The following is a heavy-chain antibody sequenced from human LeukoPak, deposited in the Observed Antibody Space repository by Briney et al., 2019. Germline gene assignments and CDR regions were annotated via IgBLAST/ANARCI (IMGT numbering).Heavy chain of an antibody. V-gene: IGHV4-39*07. J-gene: IGHJ4*02. CDR3: ASHGDYVGDY. D-gene: IGHD4-17*01. Sequence: NPSLKSRVTISVDTSKNQFSLKLSSVTAADTAVYYCASHGDYVGDYWGQGTLVTVSS.